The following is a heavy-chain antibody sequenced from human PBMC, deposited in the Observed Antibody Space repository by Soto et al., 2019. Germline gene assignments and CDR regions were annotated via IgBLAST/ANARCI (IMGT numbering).Heavy chain of an antibody. CDR2: LSGSGGTT. Sequence: EVRLLESGGGLVQPGGSLRLSCSTSGFTFSTYAMNWVRQGPGKGLEWVSALSGSGGTTYYADSVRGRFTISRDNSKNTLFLQMNSLRAEDTALYYCAKQRADYGSGSDTYYFDFWGQGTLVTVSS. CDR3: AKQRADYGSGSDTYYFDF. CDR1: GFTFSTYA. V-gene: IGHV3-23*01. J-gene: IGHJ4*02. D-gene: IGHD3-10*01.